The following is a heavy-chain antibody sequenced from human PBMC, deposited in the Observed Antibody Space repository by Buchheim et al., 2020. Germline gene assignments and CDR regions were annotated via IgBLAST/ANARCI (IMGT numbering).Heavy chain of an antibody. D-gene: IGHD2-2*01. CDR1: GFTFSSYG. CDR2: IWYDGSNK. Sequence: QVQLVESGGGVVQPGRSLRLSCAASGFTFSSYGMHWVRQAPGKGLEWVAVIWYDGSNKYYADSVKGRFTISRDNSKNKLYLQMNSLRAEDTAVYYCARDREHCSSTSCYEDYYGMDVWGQGTT. J-gene: IGHJ6*02. V-gene: IGHV3-33*01. CDR3: ARDREHCSSTSCYEDYYGMDV.